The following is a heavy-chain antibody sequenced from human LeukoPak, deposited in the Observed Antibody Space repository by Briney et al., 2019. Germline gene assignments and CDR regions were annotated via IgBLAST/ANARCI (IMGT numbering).Heavy chain of an antibody. V-gene: IGHV4-34*01. D-gene: IGHD2-15*01. CDR2: INHSGST. CDR1: GGSFSGYY. Sequence: PSEALSLTCAVYGGSFSGYYWSWIRQPSGKGLEWIGEINHSGSTNYNPSLKSRVTISVDTSKNQFSLKLSSVTAADTAVYYCARDLRGVDDTRSYYYYYMDVWGKGTTVTISS. CDR3: ARDLRGVDDTRSYYYYYMDV. J-gene: IGHJ6*03.